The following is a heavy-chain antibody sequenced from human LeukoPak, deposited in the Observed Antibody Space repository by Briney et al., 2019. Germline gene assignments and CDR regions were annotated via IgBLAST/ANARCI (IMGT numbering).Heavy chain of an antibody. V-gene: IGHV3-11*01. CDR3: ARDKAEYSGSTNLPDY. Sequence: PGGSLRLSCAASGFTFSDYYMSWIRQPPGKGLEWVSYISSSGSTIYYADSVKGRFTISRDNAKNSLYLQMNSLRAEDTAVYYCARDKAEYSGSTNLPDYWGQGTLVTVSS. J-gene: IGHJ4*02. D-gene: IGHD1-26*01. CDR2: ISSSGSTI. CDR1: GFTFSDYY.